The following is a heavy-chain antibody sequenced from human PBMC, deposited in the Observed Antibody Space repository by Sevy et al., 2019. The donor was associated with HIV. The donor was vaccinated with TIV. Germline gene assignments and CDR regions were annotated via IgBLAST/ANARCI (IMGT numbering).Heavy chain of an antibody. CDR1: GITFSSHA. D-gene: IGHD4-17*01. CDR3: ARADYGDYSGEFDY. Sequence: GGSLRLSCAASGITFSSHAMHWVRQAPGKGLEWVTIISYNGSNKYYADSVKGRFSISRDNSKNTLYLQMNSLRAEDTAVYYCARADYGDYSGEFDYWGQGTLVTVSS. V-gene: IGHV3-30-3*01. J-gene: IGHJ4*02. CDR2: ISYNGSNK.